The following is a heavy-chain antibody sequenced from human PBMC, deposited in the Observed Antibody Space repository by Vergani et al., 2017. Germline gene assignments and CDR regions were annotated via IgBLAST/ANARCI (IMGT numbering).Heavy chain of an antibody. V-gene: IGHV3-30-3*01. J-gene: IGHJ4*02. D-gene: IGHD3-3*01. CDR1: GFTFSSYA. Sequence: QVQLVESGGGVVQPGGSLRLSCAASGFTFSSYAMHWVRQAPGKGLEWVAVISYDGSNKYYADSVKGRFTISRDNSKNTLYLQMNSLRAEDTAVYYCARDFTIFGVVGYFDYWGQGTLVTVSS. CDR2: ISYDGSNK. CDR3: ARDFTIFGVVGYFDY.